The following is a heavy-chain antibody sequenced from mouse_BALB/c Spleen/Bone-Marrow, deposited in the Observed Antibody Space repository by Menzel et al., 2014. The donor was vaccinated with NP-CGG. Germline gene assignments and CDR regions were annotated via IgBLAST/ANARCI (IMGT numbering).Heavy chain of an antibody. V-gene: IGHV14-3*02. J-gene: IGHJ3*01. CDR1: GFNIKDTY. Sequence: VQLQQSGAELVKPGASVKLSCTASGFNIKDTYMHWVKQRPEQGLEWIGRIDPANGNTKYDPKFQGKATITADTSSNTAYLQLSSLTSEDTAVYYCARRSDGYYAWFAYWGQGTLVTVSA. CDR2: IDPANGNT. CDR3: ARRSDGYYAWFAY. D-gene: IGHD2-3*01.